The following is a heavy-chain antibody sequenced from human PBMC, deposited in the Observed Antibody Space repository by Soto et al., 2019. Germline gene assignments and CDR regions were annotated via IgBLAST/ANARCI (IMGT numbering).Heavy chain of an antibody. CDR2: MNPGSGDT. J-gene: IGHJ5*02. CDR3: ARMESFGSLNWFDP. CDR1: GYTFTNND. D-gene: IGHD5-18*01. V-gene: IGHV1-8*02. Sequence: QVQLVQSGAEVKKPGASVKVSCKASGYTFTNNDVSWVRQATGQGLEWMGWMNPGSGDTGYAQKFQGRVTMTRVISIATAYMELNSLTSEDTAIYYCARMESFGSLNWFDPWGQGTLVTVSS.